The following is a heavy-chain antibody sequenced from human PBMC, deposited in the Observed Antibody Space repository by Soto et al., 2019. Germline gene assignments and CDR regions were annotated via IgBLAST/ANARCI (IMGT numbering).Heavy chain of an antibody. CDR1: GFTFSIYA. CDR3: ARDTAREYYYYYGMDV. J-gene: IGHJ6*02. CDR2: IWDDGSNK. Sequence: QVQLVESGGGVVQPGRSLRLSCAASGFTFSIYAMHWVCQAPGKGLEWVAVIWDDGSNKYYADSVKGRFTISRDNSKNTLYLQMISPRAEDTAVYYCARDTAREYYYYYGMDVWGQGTTVTVSS. V-gene: IGHV3-33*01.